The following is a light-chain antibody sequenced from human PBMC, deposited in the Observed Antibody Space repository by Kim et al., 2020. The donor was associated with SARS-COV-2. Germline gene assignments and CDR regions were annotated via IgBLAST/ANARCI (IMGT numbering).Light chain of an antibody. CDR1: QSVSSNS. CDR2: DAS. Sequence: LSPGERATLSCRASQSVSSNSLSWYQQKPGQAPRLVIFDASTRASGIPDRFSGSKSGTDFTLTISRLEPEDVAVYYCQQYDSSPCTFGQGTKLEI. J-gene: IGKJ2*02. V-gene: IGKV3-20*01. CDR3: QQYDSSPCT.